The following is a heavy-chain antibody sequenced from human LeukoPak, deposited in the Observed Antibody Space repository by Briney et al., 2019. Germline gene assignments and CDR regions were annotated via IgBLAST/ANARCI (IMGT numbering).Heavy chain of an antibody. CDR3: ARETPRRGETRDGYR. CDR1: GFTFSSYS. V-gene: IGHV3-21*01. D-gene: IGHD5-24*01. CDR2: ISSSSSYI. Sequence: GGSLRLSRAASGFTFSSYSMSWVRQAPGKGLEWVSSISSSSSYIYYADSVKGRFTISRDNAKNSLYLQMNSLRAEDTAVYYCARETPRRGETRDGYRWGQGTVVTVSS. J-gene: IGHJ4*02.